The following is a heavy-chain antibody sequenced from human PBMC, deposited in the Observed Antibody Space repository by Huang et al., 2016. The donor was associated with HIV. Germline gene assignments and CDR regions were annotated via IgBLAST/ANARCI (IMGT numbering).Heavy chain of an antibody. CDR2: IIPRFGTR. Sequence: QVQLVQSGAEVRKPGSSVKVSCRASGGSFNNCGINWVRQAHGQGLEWRGGIIPRFGTRNDAQRFQGRVTITADETTGVVYMELSSLRSDDTAVYFCAKRGGAWGSPYAFDLWGPGTMVTVSS. D-gene: IGHD3-16*01. J-gene: IGHJ3*01. CDR3: AKRGGAWGSPYAFDL. V-gene: IGHV1-69*13. CDR1: GGSFNNCG.